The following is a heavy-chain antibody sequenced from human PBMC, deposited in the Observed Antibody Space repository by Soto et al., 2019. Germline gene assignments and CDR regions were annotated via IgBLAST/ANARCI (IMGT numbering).Heavy chain of an antibody. CDR2: ITGSGGST. V-gene: IGHV3-23*01. J-gene: IGHJ4*02. CDR3: AKVEWVAVPAAFDY. Sequence: PGGSLRLSCTASGFIFSNYGMSWVRQAPGKGPEWVSHITGSGGSTYYTDSVKGRFTISRDNSRNTLYLQMDTLRAEDTALYYCAKVEWVAVPAAFDYWGQGTPVTVSS. D-gene: IGHD1-26*01. CDR1: GFIFSNYG.